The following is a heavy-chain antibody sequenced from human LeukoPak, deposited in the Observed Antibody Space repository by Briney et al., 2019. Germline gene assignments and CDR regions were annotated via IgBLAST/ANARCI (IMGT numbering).Heavy chain of an antibody. J-gene: IGHJ6*03. CDR1: GGSFRDYH. Sequence: TSETLSLTCAVYGGSFRDYHWSWIRQPPGKGLEWIGEINHSGSTNYNPSLKSRVTMSVDTSKSQFSLRLSSVTAADTAVYYCARGNNYGEGAFYYYYMDVWGKGTTVTVSS. CDR3: ARGNNYGEGAFYYYYMDV. D-gene: IGHD4-17*01. CDR2: INHSGST. V-gene: IGHV4-34*01.